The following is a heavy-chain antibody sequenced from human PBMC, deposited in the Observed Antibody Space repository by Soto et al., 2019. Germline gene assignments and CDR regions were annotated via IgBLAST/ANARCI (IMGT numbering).Heavy chain of an antibody. D-gene: IGHD3-3*01. CDR3: ARDSIFESNGMDV. CDR2: IYYSGGT. Sequence: QVQLQESGPGLVKPSQTLSLTCTVSGGSISSGGYYWSWIRQHPGKGLEWIGYIYYSGGTYYNPSLKSRVTISVDTSKNQFSLKLSSVTAADTAVYYCARDSIFESNGMDVWGQGTTVTVSS. J-gene: IGHJ6*02. V-gene: IGHV4-31*03. CDR1: GGSISSGGYY.